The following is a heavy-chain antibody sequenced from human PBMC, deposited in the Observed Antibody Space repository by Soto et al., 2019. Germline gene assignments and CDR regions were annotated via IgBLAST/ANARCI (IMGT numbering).Heavy chain of an antibody. CDR2: ISSNSAYI. J-gene: IGHJ5*02. D-gene: IGHD6-13*01. V-gene: IGHV3-21*01. CDR1: GFTFRSFT. Sequence: GGSLRLSCAASGFTFRSFTMNWVRQAPGKGLEWVSTISSNSAYIYYTDALRGRFTISRDNAKNSLHLQMNSPRAEDTAVYYCTRDASRDSSARGWFDPWGPGTLVTVSS. CDR3: TRDASRDSSARGWFDP.